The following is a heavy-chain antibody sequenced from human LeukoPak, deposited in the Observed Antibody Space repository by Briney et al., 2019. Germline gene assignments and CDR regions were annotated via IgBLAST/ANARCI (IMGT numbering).Heavy chain of an antibody. V-gene: IGHV3-7*04. CDR2: INEDGSRK. D-gene: IGHD2-2*01. CDR3: AGGYYAGY. J-gene: IGHJ4*02. Sequence: GGSLRLSCVGSGFTFSNYWINCVRQAPGKGLEWVGNINEDGSRKNYADSVKGRFTISRDNSKNSLYLQMDSLRAEDTALYYCAGGYYAGYWGQGTQVTVSS. CDR1: GFTFSNYW.